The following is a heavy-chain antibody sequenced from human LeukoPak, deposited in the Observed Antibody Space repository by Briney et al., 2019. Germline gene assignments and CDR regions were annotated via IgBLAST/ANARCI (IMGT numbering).Heavy chain of an antibody. CDR1: GGTFSSYA. D-gene: IGHD6-25*01. CDR2: IIPIFGSA. V-gene: IGHV1-69*13. Sequence: SVKVSCKASGGTFSSYAISWVRQAPGQGLEWMGGIIPIFGSANYAQKFQGRVTITADESTSTAYMELSSLRAEDTAVYYCAPATIAAATGHHFYYGMGVWGQGTTVTVSS. CDR3: APATIAAATGHHFYYGMGV. J-gene: IGHJ6*02.